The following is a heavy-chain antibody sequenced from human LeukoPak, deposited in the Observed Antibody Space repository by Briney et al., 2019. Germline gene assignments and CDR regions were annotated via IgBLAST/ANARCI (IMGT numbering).Heavy chain of an antibody. D-gene: IGHD2-15*01. V-gene: IGHV4-39*07. CDR2: INHSGST. Sequence: PSETLSLTCTVSGGSISSGGYYWSWIRQPPGKGLEWIGEINHSGSTNYNPSLKSRVTISVDTSKNQFSLKLSSVTAADTAVYYCARLVVAATPGQYYFDYWGQGTLVTVSS. CDR1: GGSISSGGYY. CDR3: ARLVVAATPGQYYFDY. J-gene: IGHJ4*02.